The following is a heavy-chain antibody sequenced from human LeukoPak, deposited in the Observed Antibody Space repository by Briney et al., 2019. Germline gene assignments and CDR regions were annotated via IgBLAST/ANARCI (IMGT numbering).Heavy chain of an antibody. CDR3: ARANRRITIFGVVIPYYFDY. Sequence: GASVKVSCKASGYTFTSYDINWVRQATGQGLEWMGWMKPNSGNTGYAQKFQGRVTITTNTSISTAYMELSSLRSEDTAVYYCARANRRITIFGVVIPYYFDYWGQGTLVSVSS. J-gene: IGHJ4*02. D-gene: IGHD3-3*01. CDR2: MKPNSGNT. V-gene: IGHV1-8*03. CDR1: GYTFTSYD.